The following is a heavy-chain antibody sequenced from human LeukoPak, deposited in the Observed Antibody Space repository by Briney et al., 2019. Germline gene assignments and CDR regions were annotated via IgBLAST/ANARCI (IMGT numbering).Heavy chain of an antibody. J-gene: IGHJ4*02. D-gene: IGHD3-10*01. CDR2: IHPRSGDT. CDR3: ARDGEYGTGSYYRGSFDY. V-gene: IGHV1-2*02. Sequence: ASVKVSCKASGGTFSSYAISWVRQAPGQGLEWMGWIHPRSGDTRYAQKFQGRVTMARDTSISTVYMDLSSLGSDDTAVYYCARDGEYGTGSYYRGSFDYWGQGILVTVSS. CDR1: GGTFSSYA.